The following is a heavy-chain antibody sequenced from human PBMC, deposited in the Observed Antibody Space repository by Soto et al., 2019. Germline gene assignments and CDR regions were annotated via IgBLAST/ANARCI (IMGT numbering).Heavy chain of an antibody. CDR2: INPNSGGT. Sequence: GASVKVSCKASGYTFTGYYMHWVRQAPGQGREWMGWINPNSGGTNYAQKFQGRVTMTRDTSISTAYMELSRLRSDDTAVYYCARDVGPLYGSGSYSNWFDPWGQGTLVTVSS. J-gene: IGHJ5*02. CDR3: ARDVGPLYGSGSYSNWFDP. D-gene: IGHD3-10*01. CDR1: GYTFTGYY. V-gene: IGHV1-2*02.